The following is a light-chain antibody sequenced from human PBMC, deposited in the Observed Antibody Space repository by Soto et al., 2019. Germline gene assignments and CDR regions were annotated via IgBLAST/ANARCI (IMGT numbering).Light chain of an antibody. Sequence: QSALTQPPSASGSPGQSVTISCIGTSSDVGGYNYGSWYQQQPGKATKLIISEVSKRPSGVPDRFSGSKSGNTASLTVSGRQAVELAEYFCRSSAGSKDLVFGGGAKVTVI. CDR1: SSDVGGYNY. CDR2: EVS. V-gene: IGLV2-8*01. J-gene: IGLJ3*02. CDR3: RSSAGSKDLV.